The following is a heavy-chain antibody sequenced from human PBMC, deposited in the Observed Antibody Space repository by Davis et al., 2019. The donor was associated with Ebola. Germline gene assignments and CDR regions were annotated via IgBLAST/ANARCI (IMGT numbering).Heavy chain of an antibody. Sequence: SLKISCAASIFTFSSSEMNWVRQAPGKGLEWVSYISNSGSTIYYADPVKGRFTVARDNAKNSLYLQLNSLRAEDTAVYYCAREESRRYCSGGRCSFHYYGLDVWGQGTTVTVSS. CDR2: ISNSGSTI. CDR1: IFTFSSSE. V-gene: IGHV3-48*03. CDR3: AREESRRYCSGGRCSFHYYGLDV. J-gene: IGHJ6*02. D-gene: IGHD2-15*01.